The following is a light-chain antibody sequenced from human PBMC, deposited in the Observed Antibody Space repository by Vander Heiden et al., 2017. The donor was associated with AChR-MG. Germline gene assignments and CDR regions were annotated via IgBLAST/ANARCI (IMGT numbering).Light chain of an antibody. V-gene: IGLV1-40*01. CDR2: GNS. CDR1: SSNIGAGYD. CDR3: QSYDSSLSGSYV. Sequence: QSVLTQPPSVSGAPGQSVTIPCTGSSSNIGAGYDVHWYQQLPGTAPKLLIYGNSNRPSGVPDRFSGSKSGTSASLAITGLQAEDEADYYCQSYDSSLSGSYVFGTGTKVSGL. J-gene: IGLJ1*01.